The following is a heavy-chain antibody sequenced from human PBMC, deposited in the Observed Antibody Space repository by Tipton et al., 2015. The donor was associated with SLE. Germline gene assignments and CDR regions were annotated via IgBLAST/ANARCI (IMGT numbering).Heavy chain of an antibody. CDR1: GGSFSGYY. CDR3: ARDDGAYYYDSSGYDAFDI. D-gene: IGHD3-22*01. Sequence: TLSLTCAVYGGSFSGYYWSWIRQPPGKGLEWIGEINHSGSTNYNPSLKSRVTISVDTSKNQFSLKLSSVTAADTAVYYCARDDGAYYYDSSGYDAFDIWGQGTMVTVSS. J-gene: IGHJ3*02. V-gene: IGHV4-34*01. CDR2: INHSGST.